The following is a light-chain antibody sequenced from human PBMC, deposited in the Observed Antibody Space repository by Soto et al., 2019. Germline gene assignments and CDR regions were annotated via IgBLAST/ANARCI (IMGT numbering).Light chain of an antibody. CDR3: QQYGSRPRT. J-gene: IGKJ1*01. CDR1: QSVNNNY. CDR2: SAS. V-gene: IGKV3-20*01. Sequence: EIVFTQTPRTPSLSAVVRATLSCRASQSVNNNYFAWYQHKPGQAPRLLIYSASSRATGIPDRFSGRGSGTDFTLTISRLEPEDFAVYYCQQYGSRPRTFGQGTKVDIK.